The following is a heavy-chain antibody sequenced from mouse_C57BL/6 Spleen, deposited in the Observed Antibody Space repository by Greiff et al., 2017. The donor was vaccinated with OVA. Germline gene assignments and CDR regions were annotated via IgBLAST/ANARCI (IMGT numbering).Heavy chain of an antibody. CDR1: GYTFTSYW. D-gene: IGHD2-2*01. V-gene: IGHV1-69*01. Sequence: VQLQQSGAELVMPGASVKLSCKASGYTFTSYWMHWVKQRPGQGLEWIGEIDPSDSYTNYNQKLKGTSTLTVDKSSSTAYMQLSSLTSEGSAVYYCARDPYGNDGCGYWRQGTTLTVSS. J-gene: IGHJ2*01. CDR2: IDPSDSYT. CDR3: ARDPYGNDGCGY.